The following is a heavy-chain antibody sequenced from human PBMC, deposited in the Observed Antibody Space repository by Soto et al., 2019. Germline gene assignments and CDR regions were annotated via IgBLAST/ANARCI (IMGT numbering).Heavy chain of an antibody. D-gene: IGHD2-8*01. CDR1: GFIFSSYG. Sequence: VQLVESGGGLVQPGGSLRLSCVASGFIFSSYGMNWVRQAPGKGLEWVAVISFDGKIKYYADSVKGRFTISRDNSKNTLYLQINSLRAEDTAVYYCATMASPPGFDIWGQGTMVTVSS. CDR2: ISFDGKIK. V-gene: IGHV3-30*03. J-gene: IGHJ3*02. CDR3: ATMASPPGFDI.